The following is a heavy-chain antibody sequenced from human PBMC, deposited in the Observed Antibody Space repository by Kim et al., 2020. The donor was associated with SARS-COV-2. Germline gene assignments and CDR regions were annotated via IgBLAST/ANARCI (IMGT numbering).Heavy chain of an antibody. V-gene: IGHV4-39*01. D-gene: IGHD3-3*01. CDR2: IYYSGNT. CDR3: ARHLVNTYYDFWSAYYWGQWDY. CDR1: GDSISSSSYY. J-gene: IGHJ4*02. Sequence: SETLSLTCTVSGDSISSSSYYWGLIRQPPGKGLEWIGSIYYSGNTYHNPSLKSRVTISVDTSKNQFSLKLNSVTAADTAVYYCARHLVNTYYDFWSAYYWGQWDYWGQGTLVTVSS.